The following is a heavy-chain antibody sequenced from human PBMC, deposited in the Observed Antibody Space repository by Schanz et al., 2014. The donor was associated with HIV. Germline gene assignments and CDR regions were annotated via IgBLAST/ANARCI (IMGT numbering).Heavy chain of an antibody. CDR1: GFNFNNYA. CDR3: AKSSAGPYGDNLYHFDY. CDR2: ISGSGGST. Sequence: EVQMLESGGGLEQPGGSLRLSCAASGFNFNNYAMSWVRQAPGKGLEWVSGISGSGGSTYYADSVKGRFTISRDNSKNTLYLQMNSLRAEDTAVYYCAKSSAGPYGDNLYHFDYWGQGTLVTVSS. J-gene: IGHJ4*02. V-gene: IGHV3-23*01. D-gene: IGHD4-17*01.